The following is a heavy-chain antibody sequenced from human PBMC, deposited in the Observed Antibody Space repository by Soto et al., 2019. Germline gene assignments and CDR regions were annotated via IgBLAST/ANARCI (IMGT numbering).Heavy chain of an antibody. V-gene: IGHV3-30-3*01. CDR1: GFTFSTYA. CDR3: ARGPNYYDNSGFFGY. Sequence: QVQLVESGGGVVQPGRSLRLSCAASGFTFSTYAMHWVRQAPGKGLEWVALISYDGNDDYYGDSVKGRFTISRENSNSALYLQMTKLRAEDTAVYYCARGPNYYDNSGFFGYWGQGTLVTVSS. D-gene: IGHD3-22*01. CDR2: ISYDGNDD. J-gene: IGHJ4*02.